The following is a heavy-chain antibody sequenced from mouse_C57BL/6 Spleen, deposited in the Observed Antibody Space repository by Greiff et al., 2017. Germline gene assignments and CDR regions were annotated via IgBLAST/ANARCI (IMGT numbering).Heavy chain of an antibody. Sequence: VQLQQSGPELVKPGASVKISCKASGYTFTDYYMNWVKQSHGKSLEWIGDINPNNGGTSYNQKFKGKATLTVDKSSSTAYMELRSLTSEDSAVYYCAREGLYYYGSGDYWGQGTTLTVSS. CDR2: INPNNGGT. V-gene: IGHV1-26*01. J-gene: IGHJ2*01. D-gene: IGHD1-1*01. CDR3: AREGLYYYGSGDY. CDR1: GYTFTDYY.